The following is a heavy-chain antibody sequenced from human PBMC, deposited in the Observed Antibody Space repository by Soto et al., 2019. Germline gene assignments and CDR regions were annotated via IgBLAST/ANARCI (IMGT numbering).Heavy chain of an antibody. V-gene: IGHV1-3*01. D-gene: IGHD5-12*01. Sequence: ASVKVSCKASGYTFTSYAMHWVRQAPGQRLEWMGWINAGNGNTKYSQKFQGRVTITRDTSASTAYMELSSLRSEDTAVYYCASVYGGYSPYYYYGKDVWGQGTTVTVSS. CDR2: INAGNGNT. CDR3: ASVYGGYSPYYYYGKDV. J-gene: IGHJ6*02. CDR1: GYTFTSYA.